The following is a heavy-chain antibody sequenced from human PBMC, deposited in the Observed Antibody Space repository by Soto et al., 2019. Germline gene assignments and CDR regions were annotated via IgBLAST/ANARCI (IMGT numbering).Heavy chain of an antibody. CDR2: ISYDGSNK. V-gene: IGHV3-30*03. Sequence: QVQLVESGGGVVQPGRSLRLSCAASGFTFSSDGMHWVRQAPGKGLEWVAVISYDGSNKYYADSVKGRFTISRDNSKNTLYLQMNSLRAEDTAVYYCATDYEEVVVITTDAGYWGQGTLVTVSS. CDR3: ATDYEEVVVITTDAGY. J-gene: IGHJ4*02. CDR1: GFTFSSDG. D-gene: IGHD3-22*01.